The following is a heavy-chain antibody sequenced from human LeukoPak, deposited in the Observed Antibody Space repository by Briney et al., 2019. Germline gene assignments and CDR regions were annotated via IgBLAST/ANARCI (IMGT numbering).Heavy chain of an antibody. D-gene: IGHD3-3*01. CDR3: AKGTEWVIDY. CDR2: IWYGGSNK. Sequence: GGSLRLSCAASGFTVSSNYMSWVRQAPGKGLEWVAVIWYGGSNKYYADSVKGRFTISRDNSKNTLYLQMNSLRAEDTAVYYCAKGTEWVIDYWGQGTLVTVSS. V-gene: IGHV3-30*02. CDR1: GFTVSSNY. J-gene: IGHJ4*02.